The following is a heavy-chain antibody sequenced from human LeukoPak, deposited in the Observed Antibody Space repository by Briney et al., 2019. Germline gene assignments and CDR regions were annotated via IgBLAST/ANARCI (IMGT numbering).Heavy chain of an antibody. CDR1: GGSFSGYY. J-gene: IGHJ6*03. V-gene: IGHV4-34*01. CDR2: INHSGST. Sequence: SETLSLTCAVYGGSFSGYYWSWIRQPPGKGLEWIGEINHSGSTNYNPSLKSRVTISVDTSKNQFSLKLSSVTAADTAVYYCARGHQWLGWYYYYYMDVWGKGTTVTVSS. D-gene: IGHD6-19*01. CDR3: ARGHQWLGWYYYYYMDV.